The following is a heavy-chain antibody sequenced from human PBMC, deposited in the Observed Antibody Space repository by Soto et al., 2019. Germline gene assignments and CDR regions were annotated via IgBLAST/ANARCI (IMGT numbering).Heavy chain of an antibody. Sequence: ASVKVSCKASGYTFTSYYMHWVRQAPGQGLEWMGIINPSGGSTSYAQKFQGRVTMTRDTSTSTVYMELSSLRSEDTAVYYCVTELSIHYQNRGGMDVWGQGTTVTVSS. CDR3: VTELSIHYQNRGGMDV. J-gene: IGHJ6*02. D-gene: IGHD1-26*01. CDR2: INPSGGST. V-gene: IGHV1-46*01. CDR1: GYTFTSYY.